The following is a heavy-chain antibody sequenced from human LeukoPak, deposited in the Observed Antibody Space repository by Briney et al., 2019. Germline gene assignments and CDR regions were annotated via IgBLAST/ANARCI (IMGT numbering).Heavy chain of an antibody. CDR2: IYHSGST. D-gene: IGHD7-27*01. J-gene: IGHJ3*02. V-gene: IGHV4-30-2*01. CDR3: ARDTPGLGIYAFDI. Sequence: PSETLSLTCAVSGGSISSGGYSWSWIRQPPGKGLEWIGYIYHSGSTYYNPSLKSRVTISVDRSKNQFSLKLSSVTAADTAVYYCARDTPGLGIYAFDIWGQGTMVTVSS. CDR1: GGSISSGGYS.